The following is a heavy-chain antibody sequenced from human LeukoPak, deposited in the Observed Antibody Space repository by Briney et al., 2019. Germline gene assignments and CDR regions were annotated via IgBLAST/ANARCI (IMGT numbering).Heavy chain of an antibody. D-gene: IGHD6-19*01. CDR1: GFTFSSYW. CDR2: IKQDGSEK. J-gene: IGHJ3*02. V-gene: IGHV3-7*01. Sequence: GGSLRLSCAASGFTFSSYWMSWVRQAPGKGLEWVANIKQDGSEKYYVDSVKGRFTISRDNAKNSLYLQMNSLRAEDTAVYYCAREASGWYGSAFDIWGQGTMVTVSS. CDR3: AREASGWYGSAFDI.